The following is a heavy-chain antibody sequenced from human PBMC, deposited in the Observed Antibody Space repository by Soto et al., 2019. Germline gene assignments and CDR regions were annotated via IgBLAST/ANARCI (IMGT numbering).Heavy chain of an antibody. CDR1: GGSISSSNW. J-gene: IGHJ3*02. V-gene: IGHV4-4*02. Sequence: QVQLQESGPGLVKPSGTLSLTCAVSGGSISSSNWWSWVRQPPGKGLEWIGEIYHSGGTNYNPSLKSRVTISVDKSKNQFALKLSSVTAAATAVYYCARGDCSGGSCYSVDIWGQGTMVTVSS. CDR2: IYHSGGT. CDR3: ARGDCSGGSCYSVDI. D-gene: IGHD2-15*01.